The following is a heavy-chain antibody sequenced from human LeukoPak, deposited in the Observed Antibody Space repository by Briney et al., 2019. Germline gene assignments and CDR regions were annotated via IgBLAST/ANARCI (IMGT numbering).Heavy chain of an antibody. V-gene: IGHV4-61*02. D-gene: IGHD6-19*01. J-gene: IGHJ4*02. CDR3: AREGWSYIDY. CDR2: IYTSGST. CDR1: GGSISSGSYY. Sequence: TLSLTCTVSGGSISSGSYYWSWIRQPAGKGLEWIGRIYTSGSTNYNPSLKSRVTISVDTSKNQFSLKLSSVTAADTAVYYCAREGWSYIDYWGQGTLVTVSS.